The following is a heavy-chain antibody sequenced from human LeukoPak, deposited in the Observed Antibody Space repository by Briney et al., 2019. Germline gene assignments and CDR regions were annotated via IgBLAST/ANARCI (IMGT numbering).Heavy chain of an antibody. CDR1: GGSFSGYY. Sequence: SETLSLTCAVYGGSFSGYYWSWIRQPPGKGLEWIGEINHSGSTNYNPSLKSRVTISVDTSKNQFSLKLSSVTAADTAVYYCATVVVPAAIVVFGDYYGMDVWGQGTTVTVSS. J-gene: IGHJ6*02. V-gene: IGHV4-34*01. D-gene: IGHD2-2*01. CDR2: INHSGST. CDR3: ATVVVPAAIVVFGDYYGMDV.